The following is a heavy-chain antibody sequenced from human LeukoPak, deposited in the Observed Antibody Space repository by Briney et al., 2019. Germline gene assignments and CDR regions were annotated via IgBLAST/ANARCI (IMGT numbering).Heavy chain of an antibody. CDR2: INHSGST. V-gene: IGHV4-34*01. J-gene: IGHJ3*02. CDR1: GGSFSGYY. D-gene: IGHD3-9*01. Sequence: SETLSLTCAVYGGSFSGYYWSWIRQPPGKGLEWIGEINHSGSTNYNPSLKSRVTISVDTSKNQFSLKLSSVTAADTAVYYCARGGDDILTGYTAFDIWGQGTMVTVSS. CDR3: ARGGDDILTGYTAFDI.